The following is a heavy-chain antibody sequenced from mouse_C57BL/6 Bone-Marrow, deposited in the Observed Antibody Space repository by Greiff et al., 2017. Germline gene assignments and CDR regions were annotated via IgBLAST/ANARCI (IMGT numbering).Heavy chain of an antibody. CDR2: ISSGGSYT. J-gene: IGHJ4*01. CDR3: ARPQGYARDY. V-gene: IGHV5-6*02. Sequence: EVMLVESGGDLVKPGGSLKLSCAASGFTFSSYGMSWVRQTPDKRLEWVATISSGGSYTYYPDSVKGRFTISRDKAKNTLYLQMSSLKSEDTAMYYCARPQGYARDYWGQGTSVTVSS. CDR1: GFTFSSYG.